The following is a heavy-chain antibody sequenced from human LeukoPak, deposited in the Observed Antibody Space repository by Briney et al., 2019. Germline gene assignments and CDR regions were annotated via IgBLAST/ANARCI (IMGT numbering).Heavy chain of an antibody. J-gene: IGHJ4*02. V-gene: IGHV3-23*01. CDR2: ISGSGDAT. CDR1: GFTFSNYD. D-gene: IGHD3-10*01. CDR3: ATPRAMSSRDFDH. Sequence: PGGSLRLSCAASGFTFSNYDMTWVRQAPGRGLEWVSGISGSGDATYSADSVKGRFTISRDSSKNILYLQMNSLRAEDTAVYYCATPRAMSSRDFDHWGQGTLVTVSS.